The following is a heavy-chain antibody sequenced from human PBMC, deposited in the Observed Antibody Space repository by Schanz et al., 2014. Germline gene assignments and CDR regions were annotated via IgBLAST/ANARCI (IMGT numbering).Heavy chain of an antibody. CDR2: VSRSTPDI. V-gene: IGHV3-48*01. CDR3: VRERTNYGGNSYFFDH. Sequence: ESGGGLVQPGGSLRLSCAASGFTFSGYSMNWVRQAPGKGLEWVSYVSRSTPDIYYADSVKGRFTMSRDNAKNSVFLQMTSLRAKDTAVYYCVRERTNYGGNSYFFDHWGQGTLVTVSS. J-gene: IGHJ4*02. CDR1: GFTFSGYS. D-gene: IGHD2-21*02.